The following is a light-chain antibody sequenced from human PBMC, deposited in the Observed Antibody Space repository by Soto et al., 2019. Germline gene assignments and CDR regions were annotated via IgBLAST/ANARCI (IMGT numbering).Light chain of an antibody. CDR1: QTIINW. J-gene: IGKJ1*01. CDR2: KAS. Sequence: DIQMTQSPSTLSASVGARVTITCRASQTIINWLAWYQQKPGKAPKLLIYKASSLEREVPSRFSGSGSETEFTLTINSLQPDDSATYYCQQYHTYWWTFGQGTKVDIK. V-gene: IGKV1-5*03. CDR3: QQYHTYWWT.